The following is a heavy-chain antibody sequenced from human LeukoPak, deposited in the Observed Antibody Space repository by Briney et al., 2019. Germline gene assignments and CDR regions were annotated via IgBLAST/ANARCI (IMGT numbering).Heavy chain of an antibody. CDR3: TKDRSYGRSYFDY. CDR1: GFTVSNNY. Sequence: GGSLRLSCAVSGFTVSNNYMSWVRQAPGKGLEWVSVIYSGGSTYYADSVKGRFTISRDNSKNTLYLQMNSLRIEDTAVYYCTKDRSYGRSYFDYRGQGTLVTVAS. D-gene: IGHD5-18*01. V-gene: IGHV3-66*02. CDR2: IYSGGST. J-gene: IGHJ4*02.